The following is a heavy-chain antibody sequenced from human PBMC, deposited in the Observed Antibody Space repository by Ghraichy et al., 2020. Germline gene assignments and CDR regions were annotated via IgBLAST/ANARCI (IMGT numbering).Heavy chain of an antibody. D-gene: IGHD2-15*01. CDR2: IIPIFGTA. CDR1: GGTFSSYA. Sequence: SVKVSCKASGGTFSSYAISWVRQAPGQGLEWMGGIIPIFGTANYAQKFQGRVTITADESTSTAYMELSSLRSEDTAVYYCARASRGTVDICSGGSCYYGVWGQGTLVTVSS. CDR3: ARASRGTVDICSGGSCYYGV. J-gene: IGHJ4*02. V-gene: IGHV1-69*13.